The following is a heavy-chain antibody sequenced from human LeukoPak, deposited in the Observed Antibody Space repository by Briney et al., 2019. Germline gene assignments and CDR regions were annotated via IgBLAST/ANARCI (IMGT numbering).Heavy chain of an antibody. J-gene: IGHJ4*02. D-gene: IGHD4-11*01. CDR1: GGTFSSYA. CDR3: ARGGYDYSNAFGYFDY. CDR2: IIPIFGTA. Sequence: SVKVSCKASGGTFSSYAISWLRQAPGQGLEWMGGIIPIFGTANYAQKFQGRVTITADKSTSTAYMELSSLRSEDTAVYYCARGGYDYSNAFGYFDYWGQGTLVTVSS. V-gene: IGHV1-69*06.